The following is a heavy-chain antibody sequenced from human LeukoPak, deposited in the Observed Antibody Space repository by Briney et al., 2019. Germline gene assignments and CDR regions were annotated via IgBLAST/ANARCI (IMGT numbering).Heavy chain of an antibody. CDR2: IYSGGST. CDR3: ARGSPYLSVAGTIY. D-gene: IGHD6-19*01. V-gene: IGHV3-66*01. J-gene: IGHJ4*02. CDR1: GFTVSSNY. Sequence: GGSLRLSCAASGFTVSSNYMSWVRQAPGKGLEWVSVIYSGGSTYYADSVKGRFTTSRDNSKNTLYLQMNSLRAEDTAVYYCARGSPYLSVAGTIYWGQGTLVTVSS.